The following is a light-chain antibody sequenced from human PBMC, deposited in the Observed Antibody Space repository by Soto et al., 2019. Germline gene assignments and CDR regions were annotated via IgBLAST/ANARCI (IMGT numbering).Light chain of an antibody. CDR1: SPNIGAGYD. CDR2: GNS. J-gene: IGLJ1*01. Sequence: QAVVTQPPSVSGAPGQRVTISCTGSSPNIGAGYDVHWYQQLPGTSPKLLIYGNSNRPSGVPDRFAGSKSGTSASLAITGVEAEDEADYYCQSYDSSLSGYVFGTGTKVTVL. CDR3: QSYDSSLSGYV. V-gene: IGLV1-40*01.